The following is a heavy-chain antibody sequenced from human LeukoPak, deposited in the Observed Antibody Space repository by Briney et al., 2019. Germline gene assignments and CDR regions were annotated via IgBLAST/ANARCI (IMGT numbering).Heavy chain of an antibody. Sequence: ASVKVSCKASGHTFTSYYMHWVRQAPGQGLEWMGIINSSGGSTNYAQKFQGRVTMTRDTSTSTVYMELSSLRFEDTAVYYCARDTDSSGWSGAFDIWGQGTMVTVSS. CDR1: GHTFTSYY. CDR3: ARDTDSSGWSGAFDI. J-gene: IGHJ3*02. V-gene: IGHV1-46*01. D-gene: IGHD6-19*01. CDR2: INSSGGST.